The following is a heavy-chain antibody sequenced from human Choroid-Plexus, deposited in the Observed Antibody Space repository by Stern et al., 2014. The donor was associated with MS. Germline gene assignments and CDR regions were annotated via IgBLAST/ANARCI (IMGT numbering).Heavy chain of an antibody. V-gene: IGHV3-30*18. D-gene: IGHD2/OR15-2a*01. CDR2: VSYDGSNK. J-gene: IGHJ5*02. CDR1: GGTGGRWA. CDR3: AKDRQYLTYFFDH. Sequence: EQLVESGGGGVQPGRHRRLAWVGSGGTGGRWARQGVGKARGKGLEWVAVVSYDGSNKYYAASVKGRFNISRDNSQNPLYMQMSILRPEDTAVYYCAKDRQYLTYFFDHWGQGSLVTVSS.